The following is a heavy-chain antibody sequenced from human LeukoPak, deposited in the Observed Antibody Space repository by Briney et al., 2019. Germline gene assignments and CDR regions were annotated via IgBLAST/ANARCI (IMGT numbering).Heavy chain of an antibody. D-gene: IGHD1-1*01. J-gene: IGHJ3*02. CDR1: GGSISSYY. CDR3: ARDPGYNWNDHRAFDI. V-gene: IGHV4-4*07. Sequence: KPSETLSLTCTVSGGSISSYYWSWIRQPAGKGLEWIGRIYTSGSTNYNPSLKSRVTMSVDTSKNQFSLKLSSVTAADTAVYYCARDPGYNWNDHRAFDIWGQGTMVTVSS. CDR2: IYTSGST.